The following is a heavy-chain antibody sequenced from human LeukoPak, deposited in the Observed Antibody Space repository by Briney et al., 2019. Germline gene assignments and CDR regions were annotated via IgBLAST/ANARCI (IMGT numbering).Heavy chain of an antibody. CDR1: GGTFSSYA. J-gene: IGHJ4*02. D-gene: IGHD5-24*01. CDR2: IIPILGIA. Sequence: ASVKVSCKASGGTFSSYAISWVRQAPGQGLEWMGRIIPILGIANYAQKFQGRVTITADKSTSTAYMELSSLRPEDTAVYYCARDLETPQDYWGQGTLVTVSS. V-gene: IGHV1-69*04. CDR3: ARDLETPQDY.